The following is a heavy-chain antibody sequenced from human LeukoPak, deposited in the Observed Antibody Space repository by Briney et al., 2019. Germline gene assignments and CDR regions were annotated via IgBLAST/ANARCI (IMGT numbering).Heavy chain of an antibody. CDR3: ARGPSYYYGSGSYPYYYYMDV. Sequence: GGSLRLSCAASGFTFSSYGMHWVRQAPGKGLEWVAFIRYDGSNKYYADSVKGRFTIFRENAKNSLYLQMNSLRAGDTAVYYCARGPSYYYGSGSYPYYYYMDVWGKGTTVTVSS. J-gene: IGHJ6*03. V-gene: IGHV3-30*02. CDR1: GFTFSSYG. CDR2: IRYDGSNK. D-gene: IGHD3-10*01.